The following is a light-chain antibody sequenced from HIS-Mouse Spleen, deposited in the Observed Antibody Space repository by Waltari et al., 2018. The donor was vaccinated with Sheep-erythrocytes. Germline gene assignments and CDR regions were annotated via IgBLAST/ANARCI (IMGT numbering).Light chain of an antibody. CDR3: QQYKSYSRT. Sequence: DIQMTQSPSSLSASVGDRVTITCRASQSISSYLNWYQQKPGKAPKLLIYAASSLQSGVPSRFSGSGSGTDFTLTISSLQPEDCATYYCQQYKSYSRTFGQGTKVEIK. V-gene: IGKV1-39*01. J-gene: IGKJ1*01. CDR2: AAS. CDR1: QSISSY.